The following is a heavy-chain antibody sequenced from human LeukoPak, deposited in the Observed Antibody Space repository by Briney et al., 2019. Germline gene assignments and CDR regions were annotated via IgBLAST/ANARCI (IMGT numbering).Heavy chain of an antibody. CDR1: GFTFSNDA. D-gene: IGHD2-21*02. CDR3: ASERGSYCGGDCYYFYYYVMDV. Sequence: GGSLRLSCAASGFTFSNDAMSWVRQAPGKGLECVSAVRGGGDMTYYADSVKGRFTISRDKSKNTVSLQMNSLRAEDTAVYYCASERGSYCGGDCYYFYYYVMDVWGQGTTVTVSS. CDR2: VRGGGDMT. J-gene: IGHJ6*02. V-gene: IGHV3-23*01.